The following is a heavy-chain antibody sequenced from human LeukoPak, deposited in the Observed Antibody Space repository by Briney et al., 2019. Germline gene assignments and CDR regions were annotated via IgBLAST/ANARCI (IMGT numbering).Heavy chain of an antibody. D-gene: IGHD2-2*01. Sequence: SETLSLTCTVSGGSISSSSYYWGCIRQPPGKGLEWIGSIYYSGSTYYNPSLKSRVTISVDTSKNQFSLKLSSVTAADTAVYYCARLRDGCSSTSCYEFDYWGQGTLVTVSS. CDR2: IYYSGST. V-gene: IGHV4-39*01. CDR3: ARLRDGCSSTSCYEFDY. CDR1: GGSISSSSYY. J-gene: IGHJ4*02.